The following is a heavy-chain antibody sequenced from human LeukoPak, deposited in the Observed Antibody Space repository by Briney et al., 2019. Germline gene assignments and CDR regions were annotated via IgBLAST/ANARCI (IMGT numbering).Heavy chain of an antibody. Sequence: PSETLSLTCTVSGYSISSGYYWGWIRQPPGKGLEWIGSIYHSGSTYYNPSLKSRVTISVDTSKNQFSLTLSSVTAADTAMYYCARHGGTRVTLVEVYYFDYWGQGTLVTVSS. CDR2: IYHSGST. J-gene: IGHJ4*02. CDR1: GYSISSGYY. D-gene: IGHD4-11*01. V-gene: IGHV4-38-2*02. CDR3: ARHGGTRVTLVEVYYFDY.